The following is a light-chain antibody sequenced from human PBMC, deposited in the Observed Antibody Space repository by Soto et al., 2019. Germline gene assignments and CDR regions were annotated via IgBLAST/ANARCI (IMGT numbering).Light chain of an antibody. J-gene: IGKJ3*01. Sequence: EIVLTQSPGTLSLSPGERATLSCRASQSVSSGYLAWYQQKPGQAPRLLVYGASNRATGIPDRFSGSGSGTEFTLTISRLEPEDFAVYYCQQYGNSIVTFGPGTKVEI. V-gene: IGKV3-20*01. CDR3: QQYGNSIVT. CDR1: QSVSSGY. CDR2: GAS.